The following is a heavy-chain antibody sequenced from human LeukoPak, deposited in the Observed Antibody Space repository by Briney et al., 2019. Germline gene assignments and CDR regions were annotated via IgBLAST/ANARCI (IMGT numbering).Heavy chain of an antibody. Sequence: GRSLRLSCAASGFTFDDYAMHWVRQAPGKGLEWVSGISWNSGSIGYADSVKGRFTISRDNTKNSLYLQMNSLRAEDTAFYYCANSLTVTTGDFQHWGQGTLVTVSS. CDR1: GFTFDDYA. CDR3: ANSLTVTTGDFQH. V-gene: IGHV3-9*01. CDR2: ISWNSGSI. D-gene: IGHD4-4*01. J-gene: IGHJ1*01.